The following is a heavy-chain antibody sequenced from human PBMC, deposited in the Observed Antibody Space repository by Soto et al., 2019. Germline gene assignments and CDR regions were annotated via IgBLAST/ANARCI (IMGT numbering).Heavy chain of an antibody. D-gene: IGHD6-13*01. V-gene: IGHV4-59*01. CDR1: GGSISSYY. CDR3: ARASSSPVYYYGMDV. J-gene: IGHJ6*02. CDR2: IYYSGST. Sequence: SETLSLTCTVSGGSISSYYWTWIRQPPGKGLEWIAYIYYSGSTNYNPSLKSRVTISVDTSKNQFSLKLSSVTAADKAVYYCARASSSPVYYYGMDVWGQGTTVTVSS.